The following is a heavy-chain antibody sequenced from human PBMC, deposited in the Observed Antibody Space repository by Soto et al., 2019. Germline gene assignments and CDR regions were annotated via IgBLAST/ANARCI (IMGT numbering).Heavy chain of an antibody. V-gene: IGHV3-23*01. J-gene: IGHJ4*02. D-gene: IGHD4-17*01. CDR1: GFTFSSYA. CDR2: ISGSGGST. Sequence: EVQLLESGGGLVQPGGSLRLSCAASGFTFSSYAMSWFRQPPGKGLEWVSAISGSGGSTYYADSVKGRFTISRDNSKNTLYLQMNSLRAEDTAVYYCAKDTLMTTVTTDGDYWGQGTLVTVSS. CDR3: AKDTLMTTVTTDGDY.